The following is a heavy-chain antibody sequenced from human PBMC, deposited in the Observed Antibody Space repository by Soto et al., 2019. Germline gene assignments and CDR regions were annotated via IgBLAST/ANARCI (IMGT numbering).Heavy chain of an antibody. V-gene: IGHV3-33*01. CDR1: GFTFSSYG. J-gene: IGHJ5*02. Sequence: QVQLGESGGGVVQPGRSLRLSCAASGFTFSSYGMHWVRQAPGKGLEWVVIIWYDGSNKYYADSVNGRFTISRDNSKNTLYLQMNRLRAEATAVYYCARDSLPFAEYKNWFDPWGQGTLLTVSS. CDR3: ARDSLPFAEYKNWFDP. CDR2: IWYDGSNK. D-gene: IGHD3-10*01.